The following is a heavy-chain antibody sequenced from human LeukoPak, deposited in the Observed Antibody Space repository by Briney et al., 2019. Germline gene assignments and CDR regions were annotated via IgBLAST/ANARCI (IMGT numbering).Heavy chain of an antibody. CDR2: INPNSGGT. D-gene: IGHD3-22*01. CDR3: TRDSGDSSGYFDY. CDR1: GYTFTGYY. J-gene: IGHJ4*02. V-gene: IGHV1-2*02. Sequence: ASVKVSCKASGYTFTGYYMHWVRQAPGQGLEWMGWINPNSGGTNYAQKFQGRVTMTRDTSTSTVYMELSSLRSEDTTVYYCTRDSGDSSGYFDYWGQGTLVTVSS.